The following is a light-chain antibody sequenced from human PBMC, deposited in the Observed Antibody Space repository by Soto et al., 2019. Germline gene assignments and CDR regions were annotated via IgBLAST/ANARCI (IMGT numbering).Light chain of an antibody. CDR2: AAS. J-gene: IGKJ4*01. V-gene: IGKV1-27*01. Sequence: DIQMTQSPSSLSASVGDRVTITCRASQGISNYLAWYQQKPGKVPKLLIYAASTLQSGVPSRFSGSGSGTDFTLTNSSLQPEDVATYYCHKYNSALPLLFGGGTKVEIK. CDR1: QGISNY. CDR3: HKYNSALPLL.